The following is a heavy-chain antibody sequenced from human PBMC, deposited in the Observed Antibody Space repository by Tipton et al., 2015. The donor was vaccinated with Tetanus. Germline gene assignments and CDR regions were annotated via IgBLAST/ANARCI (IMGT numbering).Heavy chain of an antibody. Sequence: TLSLTCTVSGGSISTYHWNWIRQFPGKGLEWIGYIDYFGTTKYNPSLKSRVAMSVDTSKNQFSLKLSSVTAADTALYFCARRSHIGAPVWGQGTLVTVAS. J-gene: IGHJ3*01. CDR2: IDYFGTT. D-gene: IGHD2-21*01. CDR3: ARRSHIGAPV. V-gene: IGHV4-59*08. CDR1: GGSISTYH.